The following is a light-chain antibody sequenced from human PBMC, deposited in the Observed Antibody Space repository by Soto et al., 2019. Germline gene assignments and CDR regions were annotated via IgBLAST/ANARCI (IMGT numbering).Light chain of an antibody. CDR1: QSISSY. J-gene: IGKJ1*01. V-gene: IGKV1-39*01. Sequence: IPMTQSPSSLSASVGDRVTIPCRASQSISSYLNWYQQKPGKAPKLLIYAASSLQSGVPSRFSGSGSGTDFTLTISSLQPEDFATYYCQQSYSTPQTFGQGTKVDIK. CDR2: AAS. CDR3: QQSYSTPQT.